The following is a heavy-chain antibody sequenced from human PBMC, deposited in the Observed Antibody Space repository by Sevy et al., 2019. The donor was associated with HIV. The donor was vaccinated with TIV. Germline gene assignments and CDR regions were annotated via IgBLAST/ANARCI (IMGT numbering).Heavy chain of an antibody. CDR3: AKDGGGRSYDSYFDY. CDR2: ISWNRVTI. CDR1: GFTFDDYD. J-gene: IGHJ4*02. D-gene: IGHD3-16*01. Sequence: GGSLRLSCAASGFTFDDYDMHWVRQAPGKGLEWVSGISWNRVTIGYADSVKGRFTISRDNAKNSLYQQMNSLRAEDTDLYYCAKDGGGRSYDSYFDYWGQGTLVTVSS. V-gene: IGHV3-9*01.